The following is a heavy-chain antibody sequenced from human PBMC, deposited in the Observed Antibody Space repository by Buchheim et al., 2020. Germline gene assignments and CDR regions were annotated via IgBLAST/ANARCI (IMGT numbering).Heavy chain of an antibody. D-gene: IGHD3-10*01. Sequence: QVQLVESGGGVVQPGRSLRLSCAASGFTFSSYGMHWVRQAPGKGLEWVAVIWYDGSNKYYADSVKGRFTISRDNSKNTLYLKMNSLRAEDTAVYYCARDKSVLWFGSIDAFDIWGQGT. CDR1: GFTFSSYG. V-gene: IGHV3-33*01. J-gene: IGHJ3*02. CDR2: IWYDGSNK. CDR3: ARDKSVLWFGSIDAFDI.